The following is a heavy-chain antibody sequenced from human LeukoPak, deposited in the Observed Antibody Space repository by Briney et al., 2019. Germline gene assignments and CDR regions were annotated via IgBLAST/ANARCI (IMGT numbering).Heavy chain of an antibody. V-gene: IGHV4-39*02. CDR1: GGSISSSSYY. J-gene: IGHJ6*03. CDR3: ARGPDSSGLLYYYYMDV. CDR2: IYYSGST. Sequence: SETLSLTCTVSGGSISSSSYYWGWIRQPPGKGLEWIGSIYYSGSTYYNPSLKSRVTISVDTSKNHFSLKLSSVTAADTAVYYCARGPDSSGLLYYYYMDVWGKGTTVTVSS. D-gene: IGHD3-22*01.